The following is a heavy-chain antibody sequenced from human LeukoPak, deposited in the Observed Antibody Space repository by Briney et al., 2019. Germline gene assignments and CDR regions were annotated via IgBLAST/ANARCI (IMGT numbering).Heavy chain of an antibody. V-gene: IGHV3-48*04. CDR3: ARDRVSSGYGDYFDY. Sequence: QPGRSLRLSCAASGFTFSSHGMHWVRQAPGKGLEWVSYISSSGTTIYYADSVKGRFTISRDNAKNSLYLQMNSLRAEDTAVYYCARDRVSSGYGDYFDYWGQGTLVTVSS. CDR1: GFTFSSHG. J-gene: IGHJ4*02. D-gene: IGHD4-17*01. CDR2: ISSSGTTI.